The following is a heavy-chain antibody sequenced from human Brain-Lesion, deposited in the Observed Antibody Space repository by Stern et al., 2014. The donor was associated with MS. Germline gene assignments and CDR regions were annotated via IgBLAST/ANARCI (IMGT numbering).Heavy chain of an antibody. CDR3: ARAHVDTWDWFDP. V-gene: IGHV3-74*02. CDR1: GFTFSTYW. J-gene: IGHJ5*02. CDR2: INGDGSRT. D-gene: IGHD5-18*01. Sequence: EVQLVESGGELVQPGGSLRLSCTASGFTFSTYWMHWVRQAPGKGLVWVSRINGDGSRTSYADSVKGRFTISRDNAKNTLYVQMNSLRVEDTAVYYCARAHVDTWDWFDPWGQGTLVTVSS.